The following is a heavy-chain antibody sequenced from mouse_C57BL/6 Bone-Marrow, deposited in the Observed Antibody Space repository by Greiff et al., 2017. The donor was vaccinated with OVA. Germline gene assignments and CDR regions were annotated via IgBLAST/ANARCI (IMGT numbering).Heavy chain of an antibody. CDR1: GFSLTSYG. Sequence: VQLKQSGPGLVQPSQSLSITCTVSGFSLTSYGVHWVRQSPGKGLEWLGVIWSGGSTDYNAAFISRLSISKDNSKSQVFFKMNSLQADDTAIYYCARISPFPYWGQGTLVTVSA. V-gene: IGHV2-2*01. CDR2: IWSGGST. CDR3: ARISPFPY. J-gene: IGHJ3*01.